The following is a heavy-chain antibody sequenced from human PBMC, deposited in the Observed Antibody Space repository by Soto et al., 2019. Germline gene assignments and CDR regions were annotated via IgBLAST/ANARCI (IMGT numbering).Heavy chain of an antibody. V-gene: IGHV1-46*03. CDR1: GYTFTSYY. J-gene: IGHJ4*02. Sequence: QVQLVQSGAEVKKPGASVKVSCKASGYTFTSYYMHWVRQAPGQGLEWMGIINPSGGSTSYAQKFQGRVTMTRDTSTSTVYMELSSLRSEDTAVYYCARDLAQLVREYYFDYWGQGTLVTVSS. CDR2: INPSGGST. CDR3: ARDLAQLVREYYFDY. D-gene: IGHD6-6*01.